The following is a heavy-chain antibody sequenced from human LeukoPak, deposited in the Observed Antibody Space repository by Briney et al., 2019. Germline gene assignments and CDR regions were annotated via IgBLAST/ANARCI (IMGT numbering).Heavy chain of an antibody. J-gene: IGHJ4*02. CDR1: GFTFSSYW. CDR3: ARWLSGSYFPFDY. D-gene: IGHD1-26*01. Sequence: GGSLRLSCASSGFTFSSYWMHWVRQAPGKGLVWVSRINSDGSSTSYADSVKGRFTISRDNAKNTLYLQMNSLRAEDTAVYYCARWLSGSYFPFDYWGQGTLVTVSS. V-gene: IGHV3-74*01. CDR2: INSDGSST.